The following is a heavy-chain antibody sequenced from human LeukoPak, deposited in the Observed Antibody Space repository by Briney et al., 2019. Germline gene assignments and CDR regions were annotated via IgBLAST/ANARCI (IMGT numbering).Heavy chain of an antibody. V-gene: IGHV3-7*03. D-gene: IGHD6-13*01. CDR2: IKQDGSEK. Sequence: GGSLRLSCAASGFTFSSYWMSWVRQAPGKGLEWVANIKQDGSEKYYVDSVKGRFTISRDNAKNSLYLQMNSLRAEDTAVYYCARGGWQQLDPYFDYWGQGTLVTVSS. CDR1: GFTFSSYW. CDR3: ARGGWQQLDPYFDY. J-gene: IGHJ4*02.